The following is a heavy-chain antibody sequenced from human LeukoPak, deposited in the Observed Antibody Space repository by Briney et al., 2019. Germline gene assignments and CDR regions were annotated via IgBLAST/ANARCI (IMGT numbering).Heavy chain of an antibody. J-gene: IGHJ4*02. CDR1: GFTFSSYW. CDR3: ARERWFGELFTPSIDY. D-gene: IGHD3-10*01. Sequence: PGGSLRLSCAASGFTFSSYWMSWVRQAPGKGLEWVANIKQDGSEKYYVDSVKGRFTISRDNAKNSLYLQMNSLRAEDTAVYYCARERWFGELFTPSIDYWGQGTLVTVSS. CDR2: IKQDGSEK. V-gene: IGHV3-7*01.